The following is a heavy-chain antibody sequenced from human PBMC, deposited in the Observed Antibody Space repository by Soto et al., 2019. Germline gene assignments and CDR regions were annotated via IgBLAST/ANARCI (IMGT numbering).Heavy chain of an antibody. J-gene: IGHJ5*02. Sequence: QVQLVQSGAEVKKPGASVKVSCKASGYTFTGYYMHWVRQAPGQGLEWMGWINPNSGGTNYAQKCQGXGTKTXXTSISSAYMEMSRLRSDDTAVYYCARAERRSGFDPWGQGTLVTVSS. V-gene: IGHV1-2*02. CDR1: GYTFTGYY. CDR2: INPNSGGT. CDR3: ARAERRSGFDP. D-gene: IGHD1-1*01.